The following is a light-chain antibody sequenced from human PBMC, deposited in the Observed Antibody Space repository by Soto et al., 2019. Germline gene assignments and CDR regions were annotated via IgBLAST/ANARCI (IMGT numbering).Light chain of an antibody. CDR2: DAS. J-gene: IGKJ1*01. Sequence: DLQMTQSPSTLSASVGDRVTITCRASQSISDWLAWFQQKPGKAPKLMIYDASSLESGVPSRFSGSGSGTEFTLTINSLQPEDFATYYCQQHNSSPWTFGQRTKVEI. V-gene: IGKV1-5*01. CDR1: QSISDW. CDR3: QQHNSSPWT.